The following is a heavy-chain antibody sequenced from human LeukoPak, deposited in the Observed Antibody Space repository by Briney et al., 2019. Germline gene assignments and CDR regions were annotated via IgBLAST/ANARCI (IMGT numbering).Heavy chain of an antibody. J-gene: IGHJ4*02. CDR1: GGSISSSNW. CDR3: ATYTAFDYYGSGSYYPTPIDY. Sequence: SETLSLTCAVSGGSISSSNWWSWVRQPPGKGLEWIGEIYHSGSTNYNPSLKSRVTISVDKSKNQFSLKLSSVTAADTAVYYCATYTAFDYYGSGSYYPTPIDYWGQGTLVTVSS. CDR2: IYHSGST. V-gene: IGHV4-4*02. D-gene: IGHD3-10*01.